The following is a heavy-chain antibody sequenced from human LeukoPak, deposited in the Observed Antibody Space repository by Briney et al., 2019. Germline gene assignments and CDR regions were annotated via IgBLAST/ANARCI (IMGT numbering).Heavy chain of an antibody. CDR3: ARAYYDILTGYPEVDY. J-gene: IGHJ4*02. Sequence: PGGSLRLSCAASGFTVSTSFMSWVRQAPGKGLVWVSRINSDGSSTNYADSVKGRFTISRDNAKNTLYLQMNSLRAEDTAVYYCARAYYDILTGYPEVDYWGQGTLVTVSS. D-gene: IGHD3-9*01. CDR1: GFTVSTSF. CDR2: INSDGSST. V-gene: IGHV3-74*01.